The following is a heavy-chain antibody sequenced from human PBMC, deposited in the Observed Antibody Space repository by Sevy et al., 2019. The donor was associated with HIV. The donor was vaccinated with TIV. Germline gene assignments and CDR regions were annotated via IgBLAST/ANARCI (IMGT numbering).Heavy chain of an antibody. V-gene: IGHV1-2*02. CDR1: GYIFSDYY. J-gene: IGHJ6*02. Sequence: ASVKVSCKASGYIFSDYYIHWVRQAPGQGHEWMAWINSDSGVTNYAQRFQGEVTVTRDTSLRTAYLELTNLKSNDTAIYYCARLTTQPTSDLYGLDVWGQGTTVTVSS. CDR2: INSDSGVT. D-gene: IGHD4-17*01. CDR3: ARLTTQPTSDLYGLDV.